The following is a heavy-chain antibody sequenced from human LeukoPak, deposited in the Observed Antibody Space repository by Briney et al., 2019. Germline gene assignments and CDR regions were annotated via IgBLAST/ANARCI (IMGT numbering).Heavy chain of an antibody. CDR2: IYYSGST. J-gene: IGHJ4*02. D-gene: IGHD6-13*01. CDR3: TREVGGYSSSWYGDYFDY. CDR1: GGSMSPYH. Sequence: SETPSLTCTVSGGSMSPYHWGWIRQPPGKGLEWIGYIYYSGSTNYNPSLKSRVTISVDTSKNQFSLKLNSVTAADTAVYYCTREVGGYSSSWYGDYFDYWDQGTLVTVSS. V-gene: IGHV4-59*01.